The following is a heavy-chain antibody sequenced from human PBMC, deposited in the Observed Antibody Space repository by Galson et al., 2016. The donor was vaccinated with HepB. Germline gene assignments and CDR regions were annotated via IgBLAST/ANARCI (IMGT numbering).Heavy chain of an antibody. J-gene: IGHJ4*02. Sequence: SVKVSCKGSGYNFFSYHINWVRQAPGQRPEWMGWINAANGNTKYSQKFQGRLTIRSDASANTDYMELSSLTAEDTAVYYCARGGPIVGGSSFDYWGQGTLVTVSS. CDR3: ARGGPIVGGSSFDY. CDR1: GYNFFSYH. D-gene: IGHD1-26*01. CDR2: INAANGNT. V-gene: IGHV1-3*01.